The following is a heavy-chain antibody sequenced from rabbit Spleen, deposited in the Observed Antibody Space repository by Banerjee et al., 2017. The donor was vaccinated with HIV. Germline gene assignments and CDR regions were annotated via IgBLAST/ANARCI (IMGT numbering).Heavy chain of an antibody. J-gene: IGHJ6*01. CDR2: IESDNSGFT. CDR3: ARDTSSSFSSYGMDL. CDR1: GVSFSGSSY. D-gene: IGHD1-1*01. Sequence: QEQLEESGGDLVKPGASLTLTCIASGVSFSGSSYMCWVRQAPGKGLEWIACIESDNSGFTYFASWAKGRFTISKTSSTTVTLHMTSLTAADTATYFCARDTSSSFSSYGMDLWGPGTLVTVS. V-gene: IGHV1S45*01.